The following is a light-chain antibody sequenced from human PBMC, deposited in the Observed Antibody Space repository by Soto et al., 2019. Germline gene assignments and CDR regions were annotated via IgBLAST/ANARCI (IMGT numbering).Light chain of an antibody. CDR3: QHYGTSAYT. J-gene: IGKJ2*01. CDR2: GAS. Sequence: IVLTQSPGTLSLSPGERATLSCRASQSVGSNYLAWYQQKPGQAPRLLIYGASSRATGNPDRFSGSGSGTDFTLTIRRLEPEDFAVYYCQHYGTSAYTFGQGTTLEIK. CDR1: QSVGSNY. V-gene: IGKV3-20*01.